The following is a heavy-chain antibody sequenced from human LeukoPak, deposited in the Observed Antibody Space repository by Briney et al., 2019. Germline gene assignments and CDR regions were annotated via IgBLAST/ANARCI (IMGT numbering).Heavy chain of an antibody. CDR3: ASRGASSSWNYFDY. Sequence: GGSLRLSCAASGFTFSSNYMTWVRQAPGKGLEGVSIIYSGGSTYYSESVTGRFTISTDNSKNTLYLQMNSLRAEDTAVYYCASRGASSSWNYFDYWGQGTLVTVSS. D-gene: IGHD6-13*01. J-gene: IGHJ4*02. V-gene: IGHV3-66*02. CDR1: GFTFSSNY. CDR2: IYSGGST.